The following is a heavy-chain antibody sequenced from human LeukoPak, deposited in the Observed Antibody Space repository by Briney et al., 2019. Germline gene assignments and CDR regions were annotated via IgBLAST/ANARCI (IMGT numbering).Heavy chain of an antibody. CDR3: AKDTDYGGNPGTFDY. CDR1: GFTFSSYG. D-gene: IGHD4-23*01. CDR2: IRYDGSNK. J-gene: IGHJ4*02. V-gene: IGHV3-30*02. Sequence: GGSLGLSCAASGFTFSSYGMHWVRQAPGKGLEWVAFIRYDGSNKYYADSVKGRFTISRDNSKNTLYLQMNSLRAEDTAVYYCAKDTDYGGNPGTFDYWGQGTLVTVSS.